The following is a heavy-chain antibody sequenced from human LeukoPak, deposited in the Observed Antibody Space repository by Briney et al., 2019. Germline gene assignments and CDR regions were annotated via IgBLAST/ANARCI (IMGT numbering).Heavy chain of an antibody. CDR1: GFTFSNYA. D-gene: IGHD4-17*01. Sequence: PGGSLRLSCAGFGFTFSNYAMSWVRQAPGKGLEWVSGISGNGGSTYYADSVKGRFTISRDNSKNTLYVHMNSLRAEDTAIYYCALVTTDRPFDYWGQGTLVTVSS. CDR2: ISGNGGST. J-gene: IGHJ4*02. V-gene: IGHV3-23*01. CDR3: ALVTTDRPFDY.